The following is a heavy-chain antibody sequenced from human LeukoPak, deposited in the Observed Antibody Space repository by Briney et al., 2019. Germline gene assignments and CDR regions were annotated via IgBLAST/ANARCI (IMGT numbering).Heavy chain of an antibody. Sequence: ASVKVSCKASGYTFNNYDINWVRQATGQGLEWMGWVNPNSGTTTYAPKFQGRVTMTIDTSRNTAYLELSSLRSEDTAVYYCARGAQYYYGSATYMYYFDYWGQGTLVTVSS. J-gene: IGHJ4*02. CDR1: GYTFNNYD. D-gene: IGHD3-10*01. V-gene: IGHV1-8*01. CDR2: VNPNSGTT. CDR3: ARGAQYYYGSATYMYYFDY.